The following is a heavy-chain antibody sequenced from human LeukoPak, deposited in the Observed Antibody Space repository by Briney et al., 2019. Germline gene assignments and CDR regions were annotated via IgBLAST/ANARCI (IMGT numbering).Heavy chain of an antibody. D-gene: IGHD1-1*01. J-gene: IGHJ4*02. Sequence: GGSLRLSCAASGFRFGSYWIAWVRQAPGKGLEWVANIREDGSEKYYVDSVKGRFTISRDNAKNSLSLQMSSLRVEDTAVYYCARSTAGFDYWGQGTLVTVSS. CDR2: IREDGSEK. CDR3: ARSTAGFDY. V-gene: IGHV3-7*01. CDR1: GFRFGSYW.